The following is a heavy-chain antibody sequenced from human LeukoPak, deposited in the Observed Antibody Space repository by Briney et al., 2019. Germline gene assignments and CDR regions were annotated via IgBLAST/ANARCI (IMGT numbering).Heavy chain of an antibody. CDR1: GGTFSSYA. Sequence: SVKVSCKASGGTFSSYAISWVRQAPGQGLGWMGGIIPIFGTANYAQKFQGRVTITADKSTSTAYMELSSLRSEDTAVYYCARTRGTLYYYYMDVWGKGTTVTVSS. D-gene: IGHD3-16*01. CDR2: IIPIFGTA. J-gene: IGHJ6*03. CDR3: ARTRGTLYYYYMDV. V-gene: IGHV1-69*06.